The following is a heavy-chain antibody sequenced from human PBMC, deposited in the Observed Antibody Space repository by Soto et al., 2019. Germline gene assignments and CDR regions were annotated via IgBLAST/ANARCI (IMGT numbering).Heavy chain of an antibody. D-gene: IGHD2-15*01. Sequence: SETMSLTCTVSGGSMNNNYWNWIRQPAGKGLGWIGCIYTRGSTNYNPSRKRRVTMSVDTSKNEGSLNLNSVTAADTAVYYCAAIREDIFYGMDVWGQGTTVTVSS. V-gene: IGHV4-4*07. CDR2: IYTRGST. CDR3: AAIREDIFYGMDV. J-gene: IGHJ6*02. CDR1: GGSMNNNY.